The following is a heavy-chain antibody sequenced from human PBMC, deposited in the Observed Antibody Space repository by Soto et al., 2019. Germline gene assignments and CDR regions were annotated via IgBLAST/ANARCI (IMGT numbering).Heavy chain of an antibody. CDR3: ARAPQLVAPAATGFDS. J-gene: IGHJ4*02. Sequence: GSLRLSCAASGFPFSTYSMSWVRQAPGKGLEWISYISASTLTTFYADSVKGRFTISRDTAQNSLYLQMNSLRDEDTAVYYCARAPQLVAPAATGFDSWGQGTLVTVSS. D-gene: IGHD2-2*01. CDR2: ISASTLTT. CDR1: GFPFSTYS. V-gene: IGHV3-48*02.